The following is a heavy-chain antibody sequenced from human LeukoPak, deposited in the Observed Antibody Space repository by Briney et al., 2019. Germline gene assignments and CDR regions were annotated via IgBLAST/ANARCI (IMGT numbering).Heavy chain of an antibody. J-gene: IGHJ6*02. CDR2: IYSGGST. D-gene: IGHD3-3*01. CDR1: GFTVSSNY. CDR3: ARVMYDFWSGYYSYYYYGMDV. V-gene: IGHV3-66*01. Sequence: PGGSLRLSCAASGFTVSSNYMSWVRQAPGKGLEWVSVIYSGGSTYYADSVKGRFTISRDNAKNSLYLQMNSLRAEDTAVYYCARVMYDFWSGYYSYYYYGMDVWGQGTTVTVSS.